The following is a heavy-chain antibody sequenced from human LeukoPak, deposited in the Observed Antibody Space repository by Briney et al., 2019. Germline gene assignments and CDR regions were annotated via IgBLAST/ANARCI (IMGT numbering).Heavy chain of an antibody. CDR3: ARDRGGDITGSYYFDF. D-gene: IGHD1-20*01. Sequence: QPVGSPRLSSAASRFTFRDHYMDWVRQAPGKGLERGGRTRNKTNSYTTEYTASVKGRFTISRDDSKNSLYLKMNSLKTEDAAVYYCARDRGGDITGSYYFDFWGWGTLVIVSA. J-gene: IGHJ4*02. CDR2: TRNKTNSYTT. V-gene: IGHV3-72*01. CDR1: RFTFRDHY.